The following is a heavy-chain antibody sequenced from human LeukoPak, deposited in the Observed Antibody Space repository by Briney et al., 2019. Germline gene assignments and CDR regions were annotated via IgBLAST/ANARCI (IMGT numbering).Heavy chain of an antibody. J-gene: IGHJ6*04. CDR2: ISSSSSYI. D-gene: IGHD3-10*01. CDR3: ARVRGSGSYTPYYYGMDV. CDR1: GFTFSSYS. Sequence: GGSLRLSCAASGFTFSSYSMNWVRQAPGKGLEWVSSISSSSSYIYYADSVKGRFTISRDNAKNSLYLQMNSLRAEDTAVYYCARVRGSGSYTPYYYGMDVWGKGTTVTVSS. V-gene: IGHV3-21*01.